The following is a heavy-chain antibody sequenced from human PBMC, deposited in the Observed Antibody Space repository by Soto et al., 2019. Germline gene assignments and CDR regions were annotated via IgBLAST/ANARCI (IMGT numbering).Heavy chain of an antibody. Sequence: LRLSCAASGFIFSTSAMHWVRQAPGKGLEWVAVSSFDGSNNHYADSVKGRFTISRDNSKNTLYLQMNSLRPEDTALYFCARDPYGTAEETNWFDVWGQGTLVTVSS. J-gene: IGHJ5*02. CDR3: ARDPYGTAEETNWFDV. CDR2: SSFDGSNN. V-gene: IGHV3-30*04. D-gene: IGHD1-1*01. CDR1: GFIFSTSA.